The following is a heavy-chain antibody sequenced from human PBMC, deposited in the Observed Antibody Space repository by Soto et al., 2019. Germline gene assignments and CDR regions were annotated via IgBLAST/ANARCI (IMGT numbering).Heavy chain of an antibody. CDR3: AHPVAPRIYDYGMDV. CDR2: ISGSGGST. CDR1: GFTFSNYA. Sequence: EVQLLESGGGLVQPGGSLRLSCAASGFTFSNYAMSWVRQAPGKGLEWVSAISGSGGSTYYADSVKGHFIIHRDNSKNPLYLQMNSLRAEDTAVYYCAHPVAPRIYDYGMDVWGQGTTVTVSS. V-gene: IGHV3-23*01. J-gene: IGHJ6*02. D-gene: IGHD6-19*01.